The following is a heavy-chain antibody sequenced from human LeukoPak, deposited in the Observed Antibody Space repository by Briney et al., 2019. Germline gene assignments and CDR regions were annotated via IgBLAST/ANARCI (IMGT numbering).Heavy chain of an antibody. J-gene: IGHJ4*02. D-gene: IGHD6-13*01. CDR2: IYHSGST. CDR3: ASGRKYSSSWYYFDY. Sequence: PSETLSLTCTVSGYSISSGYYWGWIRQPPGKGLEWIGSIYHSGSTYYNPSLKSRVTISVDTSKNQFSLKLSSVTAADTAVYYCASGRKYSSSWYYFDYWGQGTLVTVSS. CDR1: GYSISSGYY. V-gene: IGHV4-38-2*02.